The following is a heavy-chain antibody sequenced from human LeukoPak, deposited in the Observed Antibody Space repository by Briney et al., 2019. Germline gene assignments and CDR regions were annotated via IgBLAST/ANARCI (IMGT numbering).Heavy chain of an antibody. CDR1: GYTFANFG. V-gene: IGHV1-18*01. D-gene: IGHD3-10*01. Sequence: ASVKVSCKATGYTFANFGMNWVRQAPGEGLEWLGWSSSYNGNANYAQRVKGRVTMTTDTSTSTAYMELRGLTSDDTAVYYCARETYYGAGSFGYWGQGALVTVSS. J-gene: IGHJ4*02. CDR2: SSSYNGNA. CDR3: ARETYYGAGSFGY.